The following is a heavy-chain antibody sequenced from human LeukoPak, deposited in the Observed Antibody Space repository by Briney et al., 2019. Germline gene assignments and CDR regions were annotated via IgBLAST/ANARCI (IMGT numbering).Heavy chain of an antibody. Sequence: SETLSLTCTVSGGSISSSSYYWGWIRQPPGKGLEWIGSIYYSGSTYYNPSLKSRVTISVDTSKNQFSLKLSSVTAADTAVYYCARGGRDYYYYMDVWGKGTTVTVSS. CDR2: IYYSGST. V-gene: IGHV4-39*07. CDR3: ARGGRDYYYYMDV. J-gene: IGHJ6*03. CDR1: GGSISSSSYY. D-gene: IGHD2-15*01.